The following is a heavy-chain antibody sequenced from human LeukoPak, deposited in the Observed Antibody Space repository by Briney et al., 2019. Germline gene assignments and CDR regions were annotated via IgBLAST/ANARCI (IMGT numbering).Heavy chain of an antibody. Sequence: PSQTLSLTCTVSGGSISSGSYYWSWIRQPAEKGLEWIGRIYTSGSTNYNPSLKSRVTMSVDTSKNQFSLKLSSVTAADTAVYYCARDRVSSYGYFIGWFDPWGQGTLVTVSS. J-gene: IGHJ5*02. CDR1: GGSISSGSYY. V-gene: IGHV4-61*02. CDR3: ARDRVSSYGYFIGWFDP. CDR2: IYTSGST. D-gene: IGHD5-18*01.